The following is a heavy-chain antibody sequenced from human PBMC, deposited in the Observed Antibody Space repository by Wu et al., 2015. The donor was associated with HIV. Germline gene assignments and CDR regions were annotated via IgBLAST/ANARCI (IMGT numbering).Heavy chain of an antibody. J-gene: IGHJ2*01. CDR2: INADTGAT. CDR1: GYTFNSYF. CDR3: ARYIGYCYFDF. Sequence: QVQLVQSGAEVKKPGASVKVSCKASGYTFNSYFIHWVRQAPGQGLEWMGWINADTGATRYAQKFQGRVTLTRDTSITTTYMELSGLKSDDTAVYYCARYIGYCYFDFWGRGTLVTVSS. V-gene: IGHV1-2*02.